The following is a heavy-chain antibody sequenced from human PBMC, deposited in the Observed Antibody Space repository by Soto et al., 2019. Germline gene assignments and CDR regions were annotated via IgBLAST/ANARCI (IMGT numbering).Heavy chain of an antibody. J-gene: IGHJ4*02. CDR2: IWYDGSNK. CDR1: GFTFSSYG. CDR3: AREGSWYYDILTGYPDY. V-gene: IGHV3-33*01. D-gene: IGHD3-9*01. Sequence: QVQLVESGGGVVQPGRSLRLSCAASGFTFSSYGMHWVRQAPGKGLEWVAVIWYDGSNKYYADSVKGRFTISRDNSKNTLYLQMNSLRAEDTAVYYCAREGSWYYDILTGYPDYWGQGTLVTVSS.